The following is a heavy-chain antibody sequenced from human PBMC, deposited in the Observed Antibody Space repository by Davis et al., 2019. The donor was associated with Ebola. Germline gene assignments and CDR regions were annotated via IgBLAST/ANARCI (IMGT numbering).Heavy chain of an antibody. J-gene: IGHJ6*04. Sequence: SETLSLTCTVSGGSISSYYWSWIRQPPGKGLEWIGYIYYSGSTIYNPSLKSRVTISVDTSKKQFSLKLSSVTAADTAVYYCARDRSHVGVRGPYYGMDVWGKGTTVTVSS. V-gene: IGHV4-59*01. CDR1: GGSISSYY. CDR3: ARDRSHVGVRGPYYGMDV. CDR2: IYYSGST. D-gene: IGHD3-10*01.